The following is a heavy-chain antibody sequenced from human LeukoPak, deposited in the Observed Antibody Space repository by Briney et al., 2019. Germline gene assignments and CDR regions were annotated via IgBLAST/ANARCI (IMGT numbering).Heavy chain of an antibody. CDR2: ITSGGTYT. CDR1: GFTFSTYN. Sequence: GGSLRLSCAASGFTFSTYNMNWVRQAPGKGLEWVSSITSGGTYTYYAASVKCRFTTSRDNAKTSLSLQLSSLRAEDTAVYYCARGHYDILTGSYKWTPDYWGQGILVTVSS. V-gene: IGHV3-21*06. D-gene: IGHD3-9*01. CDR3: ARGHYDILTGSYKWTPDY. J-gene: IGHJ4*02.